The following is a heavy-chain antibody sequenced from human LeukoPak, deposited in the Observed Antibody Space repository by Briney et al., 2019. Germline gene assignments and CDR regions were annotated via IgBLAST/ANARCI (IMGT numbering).Heavy chain of an antibody. CDR3: ARLVVAAASIDY. CDR2: IYYSGST. V-gene: IGHV4-39*07. CDR1: GGSISSSSYY. D-gene: IGHD2-15*01. J-gene: IGHJ4*02. Sequence: SETLSLTCTVSGGSISSSSYYWGWIRQPPGKGLEWIGSIYYSGSTYYNPSLKSRVTISVDTSKNQFSLKLSSVTAADTAVYYCARLVVAAASIDYWGQGTLVTVSS.